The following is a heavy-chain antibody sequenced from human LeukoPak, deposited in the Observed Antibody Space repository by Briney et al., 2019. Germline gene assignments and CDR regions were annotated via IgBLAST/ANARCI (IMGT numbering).Heavy chain of an antibody. CDR3: AKAPVSGYYFDY. J-gene: IGHJ4*02. CDR2: ISGSGGST. CDR1: GFTFSSYA. D-gene: IGHD1-14*01. V-gene: IGHV3-23*01. Sequence: GSLRLSCAASGFTFSSYAMSWVRQAPGKGLEWVSAISGSGGSTYYADSVKGRFTISRDNSKNTLYLQMNSLRAEDTAVYYCAKAPVSGYYFDYWGQGTLVTVSS.